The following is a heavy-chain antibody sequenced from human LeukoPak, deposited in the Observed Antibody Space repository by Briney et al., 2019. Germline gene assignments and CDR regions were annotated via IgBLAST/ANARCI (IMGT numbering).Heavy chain of an antibody. V-gene: IGHV4-39*01. D-gene: IGHD3-10*01. Sequence: KPSETLSLTCTVSGGSISSSSYYWGWIRQPPGKGLEWIGSIYYSGSTYYNPSLKSRVTISVDTSKNQFSLKLSSVTAADTAVYYCARLLGPPVTMVRVNVDYWGQGTLVTVSS. CDR2: IYYSGST. CDR3: ARLLGPPVTMVRVNVDY. CDR1: GGSISSSSYY. J-gene: IGHJ4*02.